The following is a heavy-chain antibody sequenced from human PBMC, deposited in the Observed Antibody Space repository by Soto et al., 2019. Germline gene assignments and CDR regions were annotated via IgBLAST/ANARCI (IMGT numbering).Heavy chain of an antibody. CDR3: XXXXPXISGWSSRYYFDY. D-gene: IGHD6-19*01. Sequence: EVQLLESGGGLVQPGGSLRLSCSASGFTFSSYAMSWVRQAPGKGLEWVSVIGADGSGTFYADSVKGRFTISRDNSKXXXXXXMXXXXXXXXXXXXXXXXXPXISGWSSRYYFDYWGQGTLVTVSS. CDR1: GFTFSSYA. V-gene: IGHV3-23*01. J-gene: IGHJ4*02. CDR2: IGADGSGT.